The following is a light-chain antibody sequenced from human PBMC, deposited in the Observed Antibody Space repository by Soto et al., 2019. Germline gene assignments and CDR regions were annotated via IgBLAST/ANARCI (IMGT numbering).Light chain of an antibody. CDR2: DVN. J-gene: IGLJ3*02. CDR1: SNDVGGYNY. Sequence: QSALTQPRSVSGSPGQSVTISCTGTSNDVGGYNYVSWYQQHPGKAPKLLISDVNKRPSGVPDRFSGSKSGNTASLIISGLHEEDEAYYYCCLYTGSSTWVFGGGTQLTVL. V-gene: IGLV2-11*01. CDR3: CLYTGSSTWV.